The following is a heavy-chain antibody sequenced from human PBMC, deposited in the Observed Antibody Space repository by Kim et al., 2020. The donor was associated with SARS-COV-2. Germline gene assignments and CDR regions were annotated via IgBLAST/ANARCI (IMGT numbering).Heavy chain of an antibody. V-gene: IGHV3-30*07. Sequence: VKGRFTISRDNSKNTLYLQMNSLRAEDTAVYYCARDFGWNPGGDVNWFDPWGQGTLVTVSS. CDR3: ARDFGWNPGGDVNWFDP. D-gene: IGHD1-1*01. J-gene: IGHJ5*02.